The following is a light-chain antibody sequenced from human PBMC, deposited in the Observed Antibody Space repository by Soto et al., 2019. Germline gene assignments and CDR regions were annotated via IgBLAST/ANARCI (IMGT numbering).Light chain of an antibody. J-gene: IGLJ1*01. CDR3: ISYTDSSTFV. CDR1: SSDVGSYNL. CDR2: EGS. Sequence: LTQPASVSGSPGQSITISCTGTSSDVGSYNLVSWYQHHPGNTPKLMIYEGSRRPSGVSDRFSGSKSGTTASLTISGLQDEDEADHYCISYTDSSTFVFGTGTKVTVL. V-gene: IGLV2-14*02.